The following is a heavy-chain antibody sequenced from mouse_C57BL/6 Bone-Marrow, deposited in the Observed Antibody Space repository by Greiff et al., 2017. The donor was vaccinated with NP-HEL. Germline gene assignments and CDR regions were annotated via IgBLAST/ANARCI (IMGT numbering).Heavy chain of an antibody. CDR1: GFTFSSYG. D-gene: IGHD1-1*01. V-gene: IGHV5-6*01. CDR3: ARQNYCGSAPCDY. J-gene: IGHJ2*01. Sequence: VQLKQSGGDLVKPGGSLKLSCAASGFTFSSYGMSWVRQTPDKRLEWVATISSGGSYTYYPDSVKGRFTISRDNAKNTQNLQMSSLKSEDTAMYYCARQNYCGSAPCDYCGQGTTLTVTS. CDR2: ISSGGSYT.